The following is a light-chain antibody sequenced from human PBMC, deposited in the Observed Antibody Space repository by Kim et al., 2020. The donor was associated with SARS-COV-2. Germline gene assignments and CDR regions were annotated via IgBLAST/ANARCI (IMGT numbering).Light chain of an antibody. CDR3: SSRANTPKQYV. Sequence: SSELTQDPSVSVALGQTVKITCQGDSVRLYYTSWYQQKPGQAPILLFYGKNNRPSGIPDRFSGSSSGDTASLTITGARAEDEADYYCSSRANTPKQYVFGGGTKVTVL. CDR2: GKN. J-gene: IGLJ1*01. V-gene: IGLV3-19*01. CDR1: SVRLYY.